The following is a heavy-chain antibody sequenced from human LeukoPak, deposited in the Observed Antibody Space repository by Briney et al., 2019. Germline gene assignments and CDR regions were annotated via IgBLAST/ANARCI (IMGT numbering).Heavy chain of an antibody. CDR3: ARVSGDYSMPFDY. J-gene: IGHJ4*02. D-gene: IGHD2/OR15-2a*01. CDR1: GFTLSRYN. V-gene: IGHV3-21*04. Sequence: GGSLRLSCAASGFTLSRYNMNWVRQAPGKGLEWVSSISSTSNFIQYADSVKGRFTISRDNAKNSLYLQMNSLRSEDTAVYYCARVSGDYSMPFDYWGQGTLVTVSS. CDR2: ISSTSNFI.